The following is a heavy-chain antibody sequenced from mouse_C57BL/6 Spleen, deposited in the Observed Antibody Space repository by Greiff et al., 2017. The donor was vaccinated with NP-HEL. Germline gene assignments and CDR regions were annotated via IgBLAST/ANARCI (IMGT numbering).Heavy chain of an antibody. CDR1: GYAFSSYW. J-gene: IGHJ1*03. V-gene: IGHV1-80*01. Sequence: VQLQQSGAELVKPGASVKISCKASGYAFSSYWMNWVKQRPGKGLEWIGQIYPGDGDTNYNGKFKGRATLTADKSSSTAYMQLSSLTSEDSAVYFCATYDYGSSSGYFDVCGTGTTVTVSS. D-gene: IGHD1-1*01. CDR3: ATYDYGSSSGYFDV. CDR2: IYPGDGDT.